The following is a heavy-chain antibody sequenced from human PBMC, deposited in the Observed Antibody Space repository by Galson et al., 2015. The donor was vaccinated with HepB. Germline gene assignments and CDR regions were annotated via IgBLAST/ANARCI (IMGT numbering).Heavy chain of an antibody. CDR3: ARHPGRGSVGYAFDL. V-gene: IGHV4-59*08. Sequence: SETLSLTCSVSHGSINNYYWSWIRQSPGNRLEWIGYIYYNGDTTYNPSLGYRVGMSVDTSINQVSLWLTSVTAADTAVYYGARHPGRGSVGYAFDLWGQGTLVTVSA. CDR1: HGSINNYY. D-gene: IGHD5-12*01. CDR2: IYYNGDT. J-gene: IGHJ4*02.